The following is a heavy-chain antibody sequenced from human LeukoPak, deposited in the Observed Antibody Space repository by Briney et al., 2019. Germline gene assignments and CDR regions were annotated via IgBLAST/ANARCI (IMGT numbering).Heavy chain of an antibody. CDR2: ISYDGSEK. Sequence: GGSLRLSCVGSGFTFNSYGMHWVRQAPGKGLEWVAVISYDGSEKYYADSVKGRFTISRGNSKNTLYLQMNSLRAEDTAVYYCARDFRPVVGAAGTFGYWGQGTLVTVSS. D-gene: IGHD6-13*01. J-gene: IGHJ4*02. CDR1: GFTFNSYG. CDR3: ARDFRPVVGAAGTFGY. V-gene: IGHV3-30*04.